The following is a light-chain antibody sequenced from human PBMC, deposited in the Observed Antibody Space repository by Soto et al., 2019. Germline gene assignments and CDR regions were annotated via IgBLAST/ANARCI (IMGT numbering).Light chain of an antibody. Sequence: QSALTQPASVSGSPGQSITISCTATSSDVGSNNVVSWYQQHPGKAPQLMIYDGNKRPSGVSNRFSGSKSGNTASLTVSGLQAEDEDDYYCCSSAGSSISGVFGGGTQLPVL. CDR1: SSDVGSNNV. CDR2: DGN. CDR3: CSSAGSSISGV. V-gene: IGLV2-23*01. J-gene: IGLJ3*02.